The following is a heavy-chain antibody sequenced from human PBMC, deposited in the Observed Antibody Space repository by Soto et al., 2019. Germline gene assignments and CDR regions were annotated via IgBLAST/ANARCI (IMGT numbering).Heavy chain of an antibody. V-gene: IGHV4-31*03. J-gene: IGHJ5*02. D-gene: IGHD4-17*01. CDR3: ARDKAPDGPDHGGNSPSNWFDP. Sequence: TLSLACTVSGGSISSGGYYWSWIRQHPGKGLEWIGYIYYSGSTYYNPSLKSRVTISVDTSKNQFSLKLSSVTAADTAVYYCARDKAPDGPDHGGNSPSNWFDPWGQGTLVTVSS. CDR1: GGSISSGGYY. CDR2: IYYSGST.